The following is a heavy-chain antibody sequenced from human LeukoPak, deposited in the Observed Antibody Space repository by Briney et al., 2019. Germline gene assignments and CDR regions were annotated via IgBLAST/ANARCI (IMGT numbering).Heavy chain of an antibody. J-gene: IGHJ1*01. D-gene: IGHD3-22*01. Sequence: GGSLRLSWAASGFTLNNAWMSWVRQAPGKGLEWLGRIKRETDGGTIDYAAPVKGRFTISRDDSRNTLYLQMDSLKIEDTAVYYCTTDRYYDNSELQFQHWGQGTLVTVSS. V-gene: IGHV3-15*01. CDR3: TTDRYYDNSELQFQH. CDR2: IKRETDGGTI. CDR1: GFTLNNAW.